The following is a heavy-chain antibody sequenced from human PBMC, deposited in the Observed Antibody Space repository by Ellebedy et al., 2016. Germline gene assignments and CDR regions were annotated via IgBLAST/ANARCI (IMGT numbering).Heavy chain of an antibody. CDR3: ATRGAPRDYYYCYMDV. CDR2: ISSSSSYI. CDR1: GFTFSGYS. J-gene: IGHJ6*03. Sequence: GGSLRLXXAASGFTFSGYSMNWVRQAPGKGLEWVSSISSSSSYIYYADSVKGRFTISRDNSKNTLYLQMNSLRAEDTAVYYCATRGAPRDYYYCYMDVWGKGTTVTVSS. V-gene: IGHV3-21*01.